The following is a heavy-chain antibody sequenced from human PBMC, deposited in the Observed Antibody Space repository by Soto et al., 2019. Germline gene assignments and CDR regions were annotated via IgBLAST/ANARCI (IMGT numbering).Heavy chain of an antibody. CDR3: AKDSRSLKYCSSTSCYVSKTPD. V-gene: IGHV3-23*01. CDR1: GFTFSSYA. D-gene: IGHD2-2*01. J-gene: IGHJ4*02. Sequence: GGSLRLSCAASGFTFSSYAMSWVRQAPGKGLEWVSAISGSGGSTYYADSVKGRFTISRDNSKNTLYLQMNSRRAEDTAVYYCAKDSRSLKYCSSTSCYVSKTPDWGQGTLVTASS. CDR2: ISGSGGST.